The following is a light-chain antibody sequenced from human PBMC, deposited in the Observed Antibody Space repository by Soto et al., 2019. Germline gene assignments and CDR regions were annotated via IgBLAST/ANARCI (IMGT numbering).Light chain of an antibody. CDR2: GAS. V-gene: IGKV3-20*01. J-gene: IGKJ3*01. CDR3: QQYGSSFFT. CDR1: QSVSSSY. Sequence: EIVFTQSPGTLSLFPGERATLSCRASQSVSSSYLAWYQQKPGQAPRLLIYGASSRATGIPDRFSGSGSGTDFTLTISRLEPEDFAVYYCQQYGSSFFTFGPGTKGDIK.